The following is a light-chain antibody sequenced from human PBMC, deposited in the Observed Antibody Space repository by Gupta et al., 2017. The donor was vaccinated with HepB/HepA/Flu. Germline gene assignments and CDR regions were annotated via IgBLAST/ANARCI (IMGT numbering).Light chain of an antibody. Sequence: EIVLTQSPGTLSLSPGERATLSCRASQSVSSSYLAWYQQKPGQAPRLLIYGASSRATGIPDRFSGSGSGTDFTLTISRLEPEDFAVYYCQQEGSPGFTFGHGTKVDIK. CDR3: QQEGSPGFT. CDR2: GAS. CDR1: QSVSSSY. J-gene: IGKJ3*01. V-gene: IGKV3-20*01.